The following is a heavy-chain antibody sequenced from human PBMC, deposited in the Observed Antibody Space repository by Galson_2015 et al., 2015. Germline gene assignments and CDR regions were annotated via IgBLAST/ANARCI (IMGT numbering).Heavy chain of an antibody. CDR1: GFTFDDYA. V-gene: IGHV3-9*01. D-gene: IGHD5-12*01. CDR2: ISWNSGSI. CDR3: AKDSGYDHEGGYFDY. Sequence: SLRLSCAASGFTFDDYAMHWVRQAPGKGLEWVSGISWNSGSIGYADSVKGRFTISRDNAKNSLYLQMNSLSAEDTALYYCAKDSGYDHEGGYFDYWGQGTLVTVSS. J-gene: IGHJ4*02.